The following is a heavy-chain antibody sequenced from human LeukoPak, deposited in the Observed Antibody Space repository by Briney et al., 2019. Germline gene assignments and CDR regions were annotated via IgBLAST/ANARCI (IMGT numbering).Heavy chain of an antibody. CDR1: GGTISRYY. Sequence: PSETLSLTCTVSGGTISRYYWSWIRQPPGKGLEWIAYIDYSGSTNYNPSLKSRLTISLDASKNQLSLRLSSVTAADTAVYYCARDRRRDLLHAFDIWGQGTMVTVSS. CDR2: IDYSGST. V-gene: IGHV4-59*01. CDR3: ARDRRRDLLHAFDI. J-gene: IGHJ3*02. D-gene: IGHD1-26*01.